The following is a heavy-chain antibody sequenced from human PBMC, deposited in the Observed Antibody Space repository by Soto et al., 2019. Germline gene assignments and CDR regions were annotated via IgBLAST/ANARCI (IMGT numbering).Heavy chain of an antibody. CDR3: ASPSYSRWDGYNSGNENHDY. Sequence: SETLSLTCTVSGGSISSSSYYWGWIRQPPGKGLEWIGSIYYSGSTYYNPSLKSRVTISVDTSKNQFSLKLSSVTAADTAVYYCASPSYSRWDGYNSGNENHDYWGQGTLVTVSS. CDR1: GGSISSSSYY. J-gene: IGHJ4*02. CDR2: IYYSGST. D-gene: IGHD5-12*01. V-gene: IGHV4-39*01.